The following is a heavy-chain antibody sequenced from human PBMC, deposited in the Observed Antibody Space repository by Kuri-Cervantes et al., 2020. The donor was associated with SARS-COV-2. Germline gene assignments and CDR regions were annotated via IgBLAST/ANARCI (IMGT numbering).Heavy chain of an antibody. J-gene: IGHJ6*03. CDR2: FDPEDGKT. V-gene: IGHV1-24*01. D-gene: IGHD3-10*01. Sequence: ASVKVSCKVSGYTLTELSMHWVRQAPGKGLEWMGGFDPEDGKTIYAQKFQGRLSMTRDTSISTVYMELSSLRSEDTAVYYCARGKRMVRYSTTLLGHDSYYYYMDVWGKGTTVTVSS. CDR1: GYTLTELS. CDR3: ARGKRMVRYSTTLLGHDSYYYYMDV.